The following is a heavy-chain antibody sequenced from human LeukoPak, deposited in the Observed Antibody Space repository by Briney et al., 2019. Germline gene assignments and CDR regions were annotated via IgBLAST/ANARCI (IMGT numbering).Heavy chain of an antibody. Sequence: SQTLSLTCSVSGGSISNGNYFWSWIRQPPGKGLEWIGYVYYTGSTYYNPSLKSRVTISVDTSKNQFSLKLSSVTAADTAVYYCARGKSPRYCSSTSCPYNYYFDYWGQGTLVTVSS. CDR2: VYYTGST. CDR1: GGSISNGNYF. CDR3: ARGKSPRYCSSTSCPYNYYFDY. D-gene: IGHD2-2*01. J-gene: IGHJ4*02. V-gene: IGHV4-30-4*01.